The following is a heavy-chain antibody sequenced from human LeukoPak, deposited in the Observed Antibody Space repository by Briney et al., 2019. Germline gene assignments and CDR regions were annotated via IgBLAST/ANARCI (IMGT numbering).Heavy chain of an antibody. J-gene: IGHJ5*01. CDR3: ARGGGLDLGYCSSTSCYRFDS. V-gene: IGHV4-34*01. CDR1: GGSFSGYY. CDR2: INQSVST. Sequence: SETLSLTCAIYGGSFSGYYGSWIRQPPAKVLEWIGEINQSVSTNYNPSLKSRVALYVDTSQNQSSLKLSSVTDADKGVYYCARGGGLDLGYCSSTSCYRFDSWGQGTLVRVSS. D-gene: IGHD2-2*01.